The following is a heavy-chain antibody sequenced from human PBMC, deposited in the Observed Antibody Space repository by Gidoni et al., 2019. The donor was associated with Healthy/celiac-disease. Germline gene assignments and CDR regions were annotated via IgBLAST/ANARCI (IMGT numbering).Heavy chain of an antibody. D-gene: IGHD3-10*01. CDR1: GGTFSSSA. CDR3: ARGLYYYGSGSYYNVGYFDY. V-gene: IGHV1-69*06. CDR2: IIPIFGTA. Sequence: QVQLVQSGPEVKKPGSSVKVSCKASGGTFSSSAISWVRQAPGQGLEWMGWIIPIFGTANYAQKVQGRVTITADKATSTAYMELSSLRSEDTAVYYCARGLYYYGSGSYYNVGYFDYWGQGTLVTVSS. J-gene: IGHJ4*02.